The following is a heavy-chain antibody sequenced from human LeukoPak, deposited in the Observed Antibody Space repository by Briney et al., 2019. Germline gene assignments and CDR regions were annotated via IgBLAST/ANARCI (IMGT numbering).Heavy chain of an antibody. Sequence: SVKVSCKASGGTFSSYAISWVRQATGQGLEWMGGIIPIFGTANYAQKFQGRVTITADESTSTAYMELSSLRSEDTAVYYCARGGTMSRYYYYGMDVWGQGTTVTVSS. CDR1: GGTFSSYA. V-gene: IGHV1-69*13. CDR2: IIPIFGTA. D-gene: IGHD3-22*01. J-gene: IGHJ6*02. CDR3: ARGGTMSRYYYYGMDV.